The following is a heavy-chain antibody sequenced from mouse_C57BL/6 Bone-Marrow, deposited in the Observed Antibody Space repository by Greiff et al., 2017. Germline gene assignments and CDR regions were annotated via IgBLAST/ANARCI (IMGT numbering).Heavy chain of an antibody. D-gene: IGHD2-5*01. Sequence: VMLVESGPGLVAPSQSLSITCTVSGFSLTSYAISWVRQPPGKGLEWLGVIWTGGGTNYNSALKSRVSISKDNSKSQVFLKMNSLQTDDTARYYCAREKRHYSNYDAMDYWGQGTSVTVSS. CDR3: AREKRHYSNYDAMDY. V-gene: IGHV2-9-1*01. CDR2: IWTGGGT. J-gene: IGHJ4*01. CDR1: GFSLTSYA.